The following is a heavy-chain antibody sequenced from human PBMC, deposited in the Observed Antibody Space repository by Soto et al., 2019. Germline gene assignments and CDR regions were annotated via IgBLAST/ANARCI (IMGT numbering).Heavy chain of an antibody. CDR3: ARTGIAAAGTFGWFDP. V-gene: IGHV4-39*01. Sequence: SETLSLTCTVSGGSISSSSYYWGWIRQPPGKGLEWIGSIYYSGSTYYNPSLKSRVTISVDTSKNQFSLKLSSVTAADTAVYYCARTGIAAAGTFGWFDPSGQGTLVTVSS. CDR2: IYYSGST. D-gene: IGHD6-13*01. J-gene: IGHJ5*02. CDR1: GGSISSSSYY.